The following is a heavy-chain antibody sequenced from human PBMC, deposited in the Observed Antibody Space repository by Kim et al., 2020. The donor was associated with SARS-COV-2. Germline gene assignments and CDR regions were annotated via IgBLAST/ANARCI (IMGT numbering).Heavy chain of an antibody. CDR3: ARDKSSGWSYVY. J-gene: IGHJ4*02. Sequence: SETLSLTCTVAGGSISSYYWSWIRQPPGKGREWSGYIYYSGSTNYNPSLKSRVTISVDTSKNQFSLKLSSVTAADTAVYYCARDKSSGWSYVYWGQGTLVTVSS. CDR1: GGSISSYY. V-gene: IGHV4-59*01. CDR2: IYYSGST. D-gene: IGHD6-19*01.